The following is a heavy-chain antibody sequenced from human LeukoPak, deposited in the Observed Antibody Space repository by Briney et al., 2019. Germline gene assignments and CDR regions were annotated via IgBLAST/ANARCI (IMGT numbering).Heavy chain of an antibody. CDR2: INPNSGGT. V-gene: IGHV1-2*02. Sequence: GASVKVSCKASGYTFTGYYMHWVRHAPGQWLEWMGWINPNSGGTNYAQKFQGRVTMTRDTSISTAYMELSRLRSDDTAVYYCARQWIAVAGTGWFDPWGQGTLVTVSS. D-gene: IGHD6-19*01. J-gene: IGHJ5*02. CDR1: GYTFTGYY. CDR3: ARQWIAVAGTGWFDP.